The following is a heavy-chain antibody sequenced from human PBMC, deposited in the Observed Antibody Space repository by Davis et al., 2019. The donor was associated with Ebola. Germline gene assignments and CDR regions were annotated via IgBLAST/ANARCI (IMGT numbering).Heavy chain of an antibody. D-gene: IGHD1-26*01. CDR1: GYSFVTYG. J-gene: IGHJ3*02. CDR3: ARTSIVGTTTTASDI. CDR2: ISAFKGKT. Sequence: ASVKVSCKAFGYSFVTYGISWVRKAPGQGLEWMGWISAFKGKTHYAQKFQGRMTLTTDTPTSTAYMELRSLRSDDTAVYFCARTSIVGTTTTASDIWGQGTMVTVSS. V-gene: IGHV1-18*04.